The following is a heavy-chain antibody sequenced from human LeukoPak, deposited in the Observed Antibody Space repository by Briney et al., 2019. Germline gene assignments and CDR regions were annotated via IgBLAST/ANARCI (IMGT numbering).Heavy chain of an antibody. J-gene: IGHJ1*01. CDR1: GGSVSSYY. CDR2: IYYSGST. D-gene: IGHD3-22*01. V-gene: IGHV4-59*02. Sequence: PSETLSLTCTVSGGSVSSYYWSWIRQPPGKGLEWIGSIYYSGSTYYNPSLKSRVTISVDTSKNQFSLKLSSVTAADTAVYYCARDPRLGMIVARGEYFQHWGQGTLVTVSS. CDR3: ARDPRLGMIVARGEYFQH.